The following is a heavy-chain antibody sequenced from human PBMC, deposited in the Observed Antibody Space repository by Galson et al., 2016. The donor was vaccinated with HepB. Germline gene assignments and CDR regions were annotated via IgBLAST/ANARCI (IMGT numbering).Heavy chain of an antibody. J-gene: IGHJ3*02. D-gene: IGHD6-25*01. V-gene: IGHV1-18*01. CDR3: ARVAADAFDI. CDR2: LGASNGNT. Sequence: QSGAEVKKPGESLKISCKASANTFSSYGVTWVRQAPGQGLEWMGWLGASNGNTNYAQKFQGRVSMTTDTFTTTAYMELRSLRSDDTANYYGARVAADAFDIWGQGTMVTVSS. CDR1: ANTFSSYG.